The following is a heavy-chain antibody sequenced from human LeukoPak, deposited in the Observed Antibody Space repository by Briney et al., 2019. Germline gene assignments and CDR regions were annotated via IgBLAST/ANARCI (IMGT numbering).Heavy chain of an antibody. CDR1: GFTFSTYA. Sequence: PGRSLRLSCAASGFTFSTYAMHWVRQAPGKGLESVAIIAYDGGNTWYADSVKGRFTISRDNAKNTAYLQINSLRAEDTALYYCARDRDGYNFPAYWGQGTLVTVSS. D-gene: IGHD5-24*01. CDR3: ARDRDGYNFPAY. J-gene: IGHJ4*02. CDR2: IAYDGGNT. V-gene: IGHV3-30-3*01.